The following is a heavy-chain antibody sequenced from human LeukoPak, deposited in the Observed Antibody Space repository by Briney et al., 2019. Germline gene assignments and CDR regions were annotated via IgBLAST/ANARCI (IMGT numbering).Heavy chain of an antibody. CDR1: GYTLTSYV. D-gene: IGHD2-2*01. CDR2: ISAYNGNT. V-gene: IGHV1-18*01. Sequence: ASVKVSCKTSGYTLTSYVISWLRQAPGQGLEWMGWISAYNGNTNYAQKLQGRVTMTTDTSTSTAYMELRSLRSDDTADYYCGRDGDSWTSTSCYYLPEYWGQGTLVTVSS. J-gene: IGHJ4*02. CDR3: GRDGDSWTSTSCYYLPEY.